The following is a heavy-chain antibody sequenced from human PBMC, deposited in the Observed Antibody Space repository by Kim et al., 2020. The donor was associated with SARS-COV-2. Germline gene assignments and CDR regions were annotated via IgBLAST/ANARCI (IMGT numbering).Heavy chain of an antibody. CDR3: AREAMIVVERSYYFDC. V-gene: IGHV1-46*01. Sequence: KFQGRFTLTRDTYTSTVYMELSSLRSEDTAVYYCAREAMIVVERSYYFDCWGQGTLVTVSS. J-gene: IGHJ4*02. D-gene: IGHD3-22*01.